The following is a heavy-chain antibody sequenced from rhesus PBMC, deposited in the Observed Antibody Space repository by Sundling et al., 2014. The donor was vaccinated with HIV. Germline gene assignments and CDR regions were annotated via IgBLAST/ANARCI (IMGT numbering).Heavy chain of an antibody. J-gene: IGHJ4*01. CDR3: SRYDF. CDR1: GGSITTTHW. CDR2: FYGSTGNT. Sequence: QVQLQELGPAVVEPSETLSLTCAVSGGSITTTHWWTWIRQSPGKGLEWIGGFYGSTGNTEYSPSLKGRVTISRDTSKNQFSLKLTSVTAADTAVYYCSRYDFWGQGVLVAVSS. V-gene: IGHV4-93*01.